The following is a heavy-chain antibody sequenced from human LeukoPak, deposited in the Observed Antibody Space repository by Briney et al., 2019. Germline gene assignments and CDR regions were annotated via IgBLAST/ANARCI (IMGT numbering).Heavy chain of an antibody. J-gene: IGHJ4*02. D-gene: IGHD1-7*01. Sequence: GGPLRPSCAAFGFTLSSYEMNWVRKAPGKGLEGVSYISSSGSTIYYADSVKGRFTISRDNAKNSLYLQMNSLRAEDTAVYYCARSDNWNSIPFDYWGQGTLVTVSS. CDR1: GFTLSSYE. CDR2: ISSSGSTI. V-gene: IGHV3-48*03. CDR3: ARSDNWNSIPFDY.